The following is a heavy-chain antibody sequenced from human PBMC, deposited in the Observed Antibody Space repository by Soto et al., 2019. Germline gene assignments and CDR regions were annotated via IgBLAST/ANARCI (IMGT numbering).Heavy chain of an antibody. J-gene: IGHJ4*02. V-gene: IGHV4-59*08. CDR2: IYYSGST. D-gene: IGHD3-10*01. Sequence: SETLSLTCTVSGGSISSYYWSWIRQPPGKGLEWIGYIYYSGSTNYNPSLKSRVTISVDTSKNQFSLKLSSVTTADTAVYYCSGLNYYGSGSYYKKGVFDYWSQGTLVTVSS. CDR3: SGLNYYGSGSYYKKGVFDY. CDR1: GGSISSYY.